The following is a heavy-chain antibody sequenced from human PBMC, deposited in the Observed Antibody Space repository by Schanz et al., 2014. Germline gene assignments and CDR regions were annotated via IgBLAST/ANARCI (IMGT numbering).Heavy chain of an antibody. CDR2: ISAYNGNT. CDR3: ARGIGGYGANNYFDY. D-gene: IGHD5-12*01. J-gene: IGHJ4*02. Sequence: QVQLVQSGAEVKKPGASVKVSCTASGFNFNNYDINWVRQATGQGLEWMGWISAYNGNTKYPQKLQGRVTMTTDTSTSTAYMELSSLRSEDMAVYSCARGIGGYGANNYFDYWGQGTLVTVSS. V-gene: IGHV1-18*03. CDR1: GFNFNNYD.